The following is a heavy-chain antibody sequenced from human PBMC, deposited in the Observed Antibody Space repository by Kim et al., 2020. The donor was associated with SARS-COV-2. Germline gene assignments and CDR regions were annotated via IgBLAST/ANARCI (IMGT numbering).Heavy chain of an antibody. CDR2: IDYSGST. V-gene: IGHV4-39*01. J-gene: IGHJ4*02. CDR3: ARYYRIGGTYFDY. D-gene: IGHD2-15*01. Sequence: SETLSLTCTVSGGSISSSSYYWGWIRQPPGKGLEWIGSIDYSGSTYYNPSLKSRVTISVDTSKKQFSLKLSSVTAADTAVYYCARYYRIGGTYFDYWGQGTLVTVSS. CDR1: GGSISSSSYY.